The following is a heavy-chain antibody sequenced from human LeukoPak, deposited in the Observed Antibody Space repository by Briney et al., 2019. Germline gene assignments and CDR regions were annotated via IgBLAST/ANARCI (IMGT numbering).Heavy chain of an antibody. D-gene: IGHD1-14*01. CDR2: INHSGSA. V-gene: IGHV4-34*01. CDR3: ARGRPDEPRRALPFDY. CDR1: GGSFSGYY. J-gene: IGHJ4*02. Sequence: SETLSLTCAVYGGSFSGYYWSWIRQPPGKGLEWIGEINHSGSANYNPSLKSRVTISVDTSKNQFSLKLSSVTAADTAVYYCARGRPDEPRRALPFDYWGQGTLVTVSS.